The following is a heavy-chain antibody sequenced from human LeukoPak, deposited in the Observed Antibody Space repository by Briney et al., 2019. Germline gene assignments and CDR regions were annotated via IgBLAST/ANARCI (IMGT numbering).Heavy chain of an antibody. CDR3: VRKREGPATGIDC. J-gene: IGHJ4*02. D-gene: IGHD1-26*01. Sequence: SETLSLTCTVSGGSISSHYWSWIRQPPGKGLEWIGNIYYTTGSTNYNPSLKSRVTISIDMSKNQFSLSLTSVSAADTAVYYCVRKREGPATGIDCWGQGTLVTVSS. CDR1: GGSISSHY. V-gene: IGHV4-59*11. CDR2: IYYTTGST.